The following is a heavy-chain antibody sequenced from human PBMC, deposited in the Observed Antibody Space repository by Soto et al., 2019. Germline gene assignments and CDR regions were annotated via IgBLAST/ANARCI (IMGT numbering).Heavy chain of an antibody. CDR3: ARGRRDYYDSGDWVPLAY. CDR2: MNPDSGDT. J-gene: IGHJ4*02. V-gene: IGHV1-8*01. Sequence: QVQLVQSGAEVKKPGASVKVSCKASGYTFTNYDINWVRQATGQGLEWMGWMNPDSGDTRYAQEFQGRVTITRDTSISTAYMELSSLRSEDTAVYYCARGRRDYYDSGDWVPLAYWGQGTRVIVSS. CDR1: GYTFTNYD. D-gene: IGHD3-22*01.